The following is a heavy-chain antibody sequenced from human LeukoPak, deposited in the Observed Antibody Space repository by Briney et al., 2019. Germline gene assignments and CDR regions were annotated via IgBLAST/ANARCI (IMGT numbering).Heavy chain of an antibody. V-gene: IGHV3-53*01. CDR2: IYSGGST. CDR3: ARDRSIVGIGTYYYYGMDV. CDR1: GFTVSSNY. J-gene: IGHJ6*02. D-gene: IGHD1-26*01. Sequence: GGSPRLSCAASGFTVSSNYMSWVRQAPGKGLEWVSVIYSGGSTYHADSVKGRFTISRDNSKNTLYLQMNSLRAEDTAVYYCARDRSIVGIGTYYYYGMDVWGQGTTVTVSS.